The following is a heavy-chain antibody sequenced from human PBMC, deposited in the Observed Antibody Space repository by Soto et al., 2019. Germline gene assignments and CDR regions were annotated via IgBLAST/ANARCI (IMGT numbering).Heavy chain of an antibody. J-gene: IGHJ4*02. CDR2: INHSGST. CDR1: GGSFSDYY. V-gene: IGHV4-34*01. Sequence: QVQLQQWGAGLLKPSETLSLTCAVYGGSFSDYYWSWIRQTPGKGLEWIGEINHSGSTNYNPSLESRVSISVDTSKNQFSLKLSSVTAADSAIYYCARVVVLWVAATPVPQHRDYWGQGTLVTVSS. D-gene: IGHD2-15*01. CDR3: ARVVVLWVAATPVPQHRDY.